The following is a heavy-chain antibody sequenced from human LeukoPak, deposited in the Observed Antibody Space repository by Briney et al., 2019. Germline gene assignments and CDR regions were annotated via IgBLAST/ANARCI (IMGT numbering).Heavy chain of an antibody. Sequence: GGSLRLSCAASGFTSSSYWMSWVRPAPGKGLEWVANITQDGSERYYVDSVKGRFTISRDNAKNSLYLQMNSLRAEDTAVYYCAREDGYSSGWEEYNWFDPWGQGTLVTVSS. CDR3: AREDGYSSGWEEYNWFDP. V-gene: IGHV3-7*01. D-gene: IGHD6-19*01. J-gene: IGHJ5*02. CDR2: ITQDGSER. CDR1: GFTSSSYW.